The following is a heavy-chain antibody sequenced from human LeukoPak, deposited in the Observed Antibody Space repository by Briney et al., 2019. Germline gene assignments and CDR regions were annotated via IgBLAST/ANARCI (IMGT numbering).Heavy chain of an antibody. J-gene: IGHJ4*02. V-gene: IGHV3-23*01. CDR1: RFTFSSYS. Sequence: PGGSLRLSCAASRFTFSSYSMNWVRQAPGKGLEWVSTIRGSGGSTYYADSAKGRFTISRDNSKNTLYLQMNSLRAEDTAVYYCAKGGSYCSSSSCYAIFDYWGQGTLVTVSS. D-gene: IGHD2-2*01. CDR3: AKGGSYCSSSSCYAIFDY. CDR2: IRGSGGST.